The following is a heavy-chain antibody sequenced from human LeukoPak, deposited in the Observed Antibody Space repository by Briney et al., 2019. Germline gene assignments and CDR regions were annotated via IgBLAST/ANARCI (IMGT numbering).Heavy chain of an antibody. CDR2: INSDGSST. D-gene: IGHD3-9*01. CDR3: AREYYDISTGYFFGY. CDR1: GFTFSSYW. J-gene: IGHJ4*02. V-gene: IGHV3-74*01. Sequence: GGSLRLSCAASGFTFSSYWMHWVRQAPGKGLVWVSRINSDGSSTSYADSVKGRFTISRDNAKNTLYLQMNSLRAEDTAVYYCAREYYDISTGYFFGYWGQGTLVTVSS.